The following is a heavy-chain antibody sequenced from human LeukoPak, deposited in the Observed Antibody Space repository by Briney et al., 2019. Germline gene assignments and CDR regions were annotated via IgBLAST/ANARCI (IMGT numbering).Heavy chain of an antibody. D-gene: IGHD4-11*01. CDR2: INPNSGGT. Sequence: ASVKVSCKASGYTFTGYYMHWVRQAPGQGLEWMGWINPNSGGTNYAQKFQGRVTMTRDTSISTAYMELSRLRSDDTAVYYCARHWYSNYYMDVWGKGTTVTVSS. J-gene: IGHJ6*03. V-gene: IGHV1-2*02. CDR3: ARHWYSNYYMDV. CDR1: GYTFTGYY.